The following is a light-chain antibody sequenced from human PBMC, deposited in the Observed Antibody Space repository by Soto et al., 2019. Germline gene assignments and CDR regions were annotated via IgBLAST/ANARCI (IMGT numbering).Light chain of an antibody. CDR1: QDIKEW. J-gene: IGKJ1*01. V-gene: IGKV1-5*03. CDR2: GAS. CDR3: QHYHHYQWT. Sequence: DIQMTQSPSTLSASVGDRVIITCRASQDIKEWLAWYQQRPGKAPKLLIYGASKLYSGVSSRFSGSGSGTEFNLIIPGLMSDNLGTSFCQHYHHYQWTFGRGTRVEV.